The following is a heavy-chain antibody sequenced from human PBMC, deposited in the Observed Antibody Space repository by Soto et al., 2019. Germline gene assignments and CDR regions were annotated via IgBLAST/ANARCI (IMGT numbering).Heavy chain of an antibody. CDR3: ARDSSPITMVRGVIMYLDY. D-gene: IGHD3-10*01. V-gene: IGHV1-69*01. Sequence: QVQLVQSGAEVKKPGSSVKVSCKASGGTFSSYAISWVRQAPGQRLEWMGGIIPIFGTANYAQKFQGRVTITADESTSTAYMELSSLRSEDTAVYYCARDSSPITMVRGVIMYLDYWGQGTLVTVSS. J-gene: IGHJ4*02. CDR1: GGTFSSYA. CDR2: IIPIFGTA.